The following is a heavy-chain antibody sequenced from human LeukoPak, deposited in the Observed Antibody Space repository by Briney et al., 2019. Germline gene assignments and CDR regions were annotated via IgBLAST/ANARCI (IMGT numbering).Heavy chain of an antibody. D-gene: IGHD5-12*01. V-gene: IGHV4-34*01. J-gene: IGHJ4*02. CDR3: AKGAWATRLDS. CDR1: GGSFSYDY. Sequence: SETLSLTCAVYGGSFSYDYRSWIRQPPGKGLEWIGEVNHSGSTNYNPSLKSRVTISVDTSKNQFSLRLSSVTAADTAVYFCAKGAWATRLDSWGQGTLVTVSP. CDR2: VNHSGST.